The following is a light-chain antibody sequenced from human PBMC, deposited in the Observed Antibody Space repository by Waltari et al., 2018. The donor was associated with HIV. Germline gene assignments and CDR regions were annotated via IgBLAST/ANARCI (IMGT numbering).Light chain of an antibody. J-gene: IGLJ2*01. CDR1: KLGDKY. V-gene: IGLV3-1*01. CDR3: QAWDSSVV. Sequence: SYELTQPPSVSVSPGQTASITCPGDKLGDKYACWYQQKPGQSPVLVIYQDSKRHSGIPGRFSGANSGNTATLTISGTQAMDEADYYCQAWDSSVVFGGGTKLTVL. CDR2: QDS.